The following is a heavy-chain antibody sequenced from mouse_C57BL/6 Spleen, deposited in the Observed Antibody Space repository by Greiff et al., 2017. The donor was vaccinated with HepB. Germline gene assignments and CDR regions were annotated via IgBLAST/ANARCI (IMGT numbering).Heavy chain of an antibody. D-gene: IGHD2-3*01. CDR2: ISNGGGST. CDR3: ARHEGDGYYGDYAMDY. Sequence: EVQLVESGGGLVQPGGSLKLSCAASGFTFSDYYMYWVRQTPEKRLEWVAYISNGGGSTYYPDTVKGRFTISRGNAKNTLYLQMSRLKSEDTAMYYCARHEGDGYYGDYAMDYWGQGTSVTVSS. CDR1: GFTFSDYY. V-gene: IGHV5-12*01. J-gene: IGHJ4*01.